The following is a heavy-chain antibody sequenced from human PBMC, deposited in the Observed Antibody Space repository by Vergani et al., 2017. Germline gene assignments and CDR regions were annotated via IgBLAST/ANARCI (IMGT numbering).Heavy chain of an antibody. D-gene: IGHD3-10*01. CDR3: ARGSHPKPNYVDSGSYGEDLFDY. J-gene: IGHJ4*02. CDR1: GGTFSSHA. Sequence: QVQLVQSGAEVEKPGSSVKVSCKASGGTFSSHAISWVRQAPGQGLEWVGGIIPIFGTATYAQKCKGRVTITAAQSTSTAYMELSSLRDEDTAVYYCARGSHPKPNYVDSGSYGEDLFDYWGQGTLVTVSS. CDR2: IIPIFGTA. V-gene: IGHV1-69*01.